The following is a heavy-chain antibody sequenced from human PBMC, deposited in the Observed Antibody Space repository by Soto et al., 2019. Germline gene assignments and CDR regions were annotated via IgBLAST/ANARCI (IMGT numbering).Heavy chain of an antibody. CDR1: GYTFTSYG. J-gene: IGHJ4*02. D-gene: IGHD1-26*01. CDR3: GGDRGSYALAS. V-gene: IGHV1-18*01. Sequence: QVQLVQSGAEVKKPGASVKVSCKASGYTFTSYGISWGRQAPGQGLEGMGWLSAYNGNTNYAQKLQGRVTMTTTTYTSTAYMESKSLRSDDTAVYFCGGDRGSYALASWGQGSLVTVSS. CDR2: LSAYNGNT.